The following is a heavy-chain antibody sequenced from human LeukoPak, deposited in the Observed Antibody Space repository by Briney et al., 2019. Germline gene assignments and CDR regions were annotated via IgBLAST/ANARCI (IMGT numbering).Heavy chain of an antibody. CDR2: VSRFGGTT. CDR1: GFTFDSYA. D-gene: IGHD6-13*01. V-gene: IGHV3-23*01. J-gene: IGHJ5*02. CDR3: VKHVGSRWSNNRFDP. Sequence: GGSLRLSFAASGFTFDSYAMSWVRQAPGKGLDWVSAVSRFGGTTYYADSAKGRFTISRDNSNNTVYLQMNSLRVGDTALYYCVKHVGSRWSNNRFDPWGQGTLVTVS.